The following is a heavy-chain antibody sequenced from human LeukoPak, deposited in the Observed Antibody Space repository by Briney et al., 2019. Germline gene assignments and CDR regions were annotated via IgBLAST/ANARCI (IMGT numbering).Heavy chain of an antibody. CDR1: GYTFTSYG. CDR3: ARIAQQHLARHFDF. V-gene: IGHV1-18*04. J-gene: IGHJ4*02. CDR2: VSAYNGDT. Sequence: ASVRVSCKASGYTFTSYGFSWVRQAPGQGLEWMGWVSAYNGDTNYAQKVQGRVTMTTDTSTSTAYMELRSLRSDDTAVCYCARIAQQHLARHFDFWGQGTLVTVSS. D-gene: IGHD6-13*01.